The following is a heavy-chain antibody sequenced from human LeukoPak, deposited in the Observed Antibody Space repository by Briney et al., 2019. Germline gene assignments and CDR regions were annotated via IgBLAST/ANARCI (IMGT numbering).Heavy chain of an antibody. CDR1: GYTFTSYG. V-gene: IGHV1-18*01. CDR2: ISAYNGNA. D-gene: IGHD2-2*01. J-gene: IGHJ6*02. CDR3: ARRRGVVPVVRVRPYGMDV. Sequence: ASVKVSCKASGYTFTSYGISWVRQAPGQGLEWMGWISAYNGNANYAQKPQGRVTMTTDTSTSTAYMELRSLRSDDTAVYYCARRRGVVPVVRVRPYGMDVWGQGTTVTVSS.